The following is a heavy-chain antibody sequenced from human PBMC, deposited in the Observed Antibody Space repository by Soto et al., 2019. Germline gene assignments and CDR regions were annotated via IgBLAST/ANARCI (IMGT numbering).Heavy chain of an antibody. CDR3: AKDYGLIVGATPLDY. V-gene: IGHV3-23*01. CDR1: GFTFSSYA. J-gene: IGHJ4*02. CDR2: ISGSGGST. D-gene: IGHD1-26*01. Sequence: PGGSLRLSCAASGFTFSSYAMSWVRQAPGKGLEWVSAISGSGGSTYYADSVKGRFTISRDNSKNTLYLQMNSLRAEDTVVYYCAKDYGLIVGATPLDYWGQGTLVTVSS.